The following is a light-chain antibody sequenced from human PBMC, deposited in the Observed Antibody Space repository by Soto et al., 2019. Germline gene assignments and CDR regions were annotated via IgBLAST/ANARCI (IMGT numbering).Light chain of an antibody. V-gene: IGKV3-15*01. J-gene: IGKJ5*01. CDR1: QSVSSN. Sequence: EIVMTQSPATLSVSQGERATLSCRASQSVSSNLAWYQQKPGQGPRLLIYGASTRATGVPARFSGSGSGTEFTLTISSLQSEDFAVYYCQQYNNWPITFGQGTRLEIK. CDR2: GAS. CDR3: QQYNNWPIT.